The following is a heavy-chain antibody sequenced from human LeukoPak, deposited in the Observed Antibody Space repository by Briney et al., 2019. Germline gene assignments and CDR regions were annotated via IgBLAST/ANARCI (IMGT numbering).Heavy chain of an antibody. CDR1: GGSISDYY. CDR2: IHYSGST. CDR3: ARAAYASGGYLFDY. J-gene: IGHJ4*02. Sequence: SETLSLICTVSGGSISDYYWSWIRQPPGKGLEWIGYIHYSGSTNYNPSLKSRVTISVDTSKNHFSLKLSSVTAADTAVYYCARAAYASGGYLFDYWGQGALVTVSS. V-gene: IGHV4-59*01. D-gene: IGHD3-10*01.